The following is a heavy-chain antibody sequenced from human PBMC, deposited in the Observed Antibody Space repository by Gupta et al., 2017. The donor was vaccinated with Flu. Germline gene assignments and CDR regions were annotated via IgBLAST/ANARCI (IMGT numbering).Heavy chain of an antibody. V-gene: IGHV3-30*18. CDR2: ISSDGSNG. CDR1: GFTFSSFA. J-gene: IGHJ4*02. D-gene: IGHD2-15*01. CDR3: AKGKTFAAASTSPLEN. Sequence: QVQLVESGGGVVQPGRSLRLSCAASGFTFSSFAMHWVRQAPGKGLEWVAVISSDGSNGYYADSMKDRFTISRDTSKNTLYLQMNSLGAEDTAVYYCAKGKTFAAASTSPLENWGQGTLVTVSS.